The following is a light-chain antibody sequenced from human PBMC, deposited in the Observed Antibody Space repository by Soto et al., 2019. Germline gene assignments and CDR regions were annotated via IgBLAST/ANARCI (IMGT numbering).Light chain of an antibody. CDR3: QQYAFWPYT. V-gene: IGKV3-15*01. CDR2: GAS. J-gene: IGKJ2*01. Sequence: ETVMTQSPDTLSVSPGERATLSCRASQSVRTSLAWYQQKPGQAPRLLIYGASTRATDIPPRFSGSGSGTEFNLAIDSLQSEDFAVYYCQQYAFWPYTFGQGTKLDIK. CDR1: QSVRTS.